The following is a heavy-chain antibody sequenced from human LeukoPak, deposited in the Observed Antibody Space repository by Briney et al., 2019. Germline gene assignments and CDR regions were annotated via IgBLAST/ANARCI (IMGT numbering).Heavy chain of an antibody. Sequence: GGSLRLSCAASGFTFSSYSMNWVRQAPGKGLEWVSYISSSSSTIYYADSVKGRFTISRDNAKNSLYLQMYSLRAEDTAVYYCARDAELQLLLDAFDIWGQGTMVTVSS. CDR1: GFTFSSYS. V-gene: IGHV3-48*01. D-gene: IGHD1-26*01. CDR3: ARDAELQLLLDAFDI. J-gene: IGHJ3*02. CDR2: ISSSSSTI.